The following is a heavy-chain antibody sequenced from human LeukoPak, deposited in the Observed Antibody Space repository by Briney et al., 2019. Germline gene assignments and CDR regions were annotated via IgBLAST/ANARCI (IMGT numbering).Heavy chain of an antibody. CDR2: ISTTSTYV. V-gene: IGHV3-21*01. D-gene: IGHD1-7*01. CDR1: GFPFRSYS. J-gene: IGHJ4*02. Sequence: GGSLRLSCAASGFPFRSYSMNWVRQAPGKGLEWVSSISTTSTYVYYVDSVKGRFTISRDNAKNSLYLQMNSLKAEDTAVYYCARDTYNWNYGYDYWGQGTLVTVSS. CDR3: ARDTYNWNYGYDY.